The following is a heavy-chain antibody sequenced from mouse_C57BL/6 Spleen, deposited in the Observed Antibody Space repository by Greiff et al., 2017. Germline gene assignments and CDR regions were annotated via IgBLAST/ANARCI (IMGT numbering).Heavy chain of an antibody. V-gene: IGHV1-26*01. D-gene: IGHD2-5*01. CDR2: INPNNGGT. Sequence: EVQLQQSGPELVKPGASVKISCKASGYTFTDYYMNWVKQSHGKSLEWIGDINPNNGGTSYNQKCKGKATVTVDKSSSTAYMELRSLTSEDSAVYYCARGSNYDYYAMDYWGQGTSVTVSS. CDR3: ARGSNYDYYAMDY. J-gene: IGHJ4*01. CDR1: GYTFTDYY.